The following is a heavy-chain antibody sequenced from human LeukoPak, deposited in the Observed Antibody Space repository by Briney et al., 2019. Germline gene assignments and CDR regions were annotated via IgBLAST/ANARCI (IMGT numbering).Heavy chain of an antibody. CDR1: GGSMNSYY. CDR2: IYYSGST. J-gene: IGHJ4*02. V-gene: IGHV4-59*08. CDR3: ARHVWLQPFDY. D-gene: IGHD3-9*01. Sequence: KPSETLSLTCSVSGGSMNSYYWSWSRQSPGKGLEWIGCIYYSGSTNYNPSLKSRVTISVDTSKNQFSLKLSSVTAADTAVYYCARHVWLQPFDYWGQGTLVTVSS.